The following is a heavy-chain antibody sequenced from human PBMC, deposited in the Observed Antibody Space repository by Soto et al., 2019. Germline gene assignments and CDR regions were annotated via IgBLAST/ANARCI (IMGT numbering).Heavy chain of an antibody. CDR2: VWHDGSKQ. V-gene: IGHV3-33*02. CDR1: GFTFSTYG. J-gene: IGHJ3*01. Sequence: QEHMVESGGGVVQPGRSLRLSCEASGFTFSTYGIYWVRQAPAKGLEWVALVWHDGSKQYYTDSAKGRFFISRDNSRDTAYLQMNSLRAEDTAVYYCARTDWNYCTGVFDLWGQGTMVTVSS. CDR3: ARTDWNYCTGVFDL. D-gene: IGHD1-7*01.